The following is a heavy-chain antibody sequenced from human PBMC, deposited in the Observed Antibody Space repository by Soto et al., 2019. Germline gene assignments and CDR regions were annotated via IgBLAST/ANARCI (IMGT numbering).Heavy chain of an antibody. D-gene: IGHD3-10*01. V-gene: IGHV1-69*13. CDR3: ARRDYYGSGSYSQISYYYGMDV. J-gene: IGHJ6*02. CDR2: IIPIFGTA. Sequence: GASVKVSCKASGGTFSSYAISWVRQAPGQGLEWMGGIIPIFGTANYAQKFQGRVTITADESTSTAYMELSSLRSEDTAVYYCARRDYYGSGSYSQISYYYGMDVWGQGTTVTVSS. CDR1: GGTFSSYA.